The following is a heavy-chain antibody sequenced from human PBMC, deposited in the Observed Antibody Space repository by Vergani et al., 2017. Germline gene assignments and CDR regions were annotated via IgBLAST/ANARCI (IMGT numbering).Heavy chain of an antibody. Sequence: EVQLLESGGGSAQPGESLRLSCVASGFTFTAHGLNWVRQVPGKGLEWVSGISGQNFRTHYADSVKGRFTISRDDSKNTVYLQINSLRAEDTAFYFCAKAGGSRVVIGPYYMDVWGKGTTVTVSS. J-gene: IGHJ6*03. V-gene: IGHV3-23*01. CDR3: AKAGGSRVVIGPYYMDV. CDR2: ISGQNFRT. CDR1: GFTFTAHG. D-gene: IGHD3-3*01.